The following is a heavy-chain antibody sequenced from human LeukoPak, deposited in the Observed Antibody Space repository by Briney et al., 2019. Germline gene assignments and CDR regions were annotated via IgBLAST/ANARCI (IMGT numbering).Heavy chain of an antibody. CDR3: ASSGSYRFDY. Sequence: GGSLRLSCAASGFTFSSYSMNWVRQAPGKGLEWVSHITASGTAMFYADSVKGRFTISRDNAKNSLYLQMNSLRDEDTAVYYCASSGSYRFDYWGQGTLVTVST. CDR2: ITASGTAM. CDR1: GFTFSSYS. V-gene: IGHV3-48*02. J-gene: IGHJ4*02. D-gene: IGHD1-26*01.